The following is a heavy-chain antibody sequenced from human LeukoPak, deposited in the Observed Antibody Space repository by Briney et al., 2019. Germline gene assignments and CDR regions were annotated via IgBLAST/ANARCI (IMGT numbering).Heavy chain of an antibody. J-gene: IGHJ4*02. D-gene: IGHD6-19*01. CDR2: IWYDGSKQ. CDR3: AREDWASSGHSLSY. Sequence: GGSLRLSCAASRFIFSSNGMHWVRQAPGRGLEWVAVIWYDGSKQLYADSVKGRFTISRDNSQDMLYLQMNNLRAEDTGVYYCAREDWASSGHSLSYWGQGTLVTVSS. V-gene: IGHV3-33*01. CDR1: RFIFSSNG.